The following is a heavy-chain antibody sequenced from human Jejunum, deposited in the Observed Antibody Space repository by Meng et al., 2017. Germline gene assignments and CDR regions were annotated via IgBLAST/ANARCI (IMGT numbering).Heavy chain of an antibody. CDR3: ARPKYHWNDIDY. V-gene: IGHV5-51*01. D-gene: IGHD1-20*01. CDR1: GYSFTSYW. Sequence: GGSLRLSCKGSGYSFTSYWIGWVRQMPGKGLEWMGIIYPGDSDTRYSPSFQGQVTISADKSISTAYLQWSSLKASDTAMYYCARPKYHWNDIDYWGQGTLVTVSS. CDR2: IYPGDSDT. J-gene: IGHJ4*02.